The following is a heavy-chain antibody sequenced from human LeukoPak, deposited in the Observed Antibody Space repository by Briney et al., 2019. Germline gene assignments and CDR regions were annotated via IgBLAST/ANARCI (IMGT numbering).Heavy chain of an antibody. CDR1: GFTFSSYA. CDR2: ISGGGDST. CDR3: AKAISRTVTTFDY. Sequence: GGSLRLSCAASGFTFSSYAMSWVRQAPGRGLEWVSTISGGGDSTYYADSVKGRFATSRDNSKNTLYLQVTSLRAEDTAVYYCAKAISRTVTTFDYWGQGTLVTVSS. V-gene: IGHV3-23*01. J-gene: IGHJ4*02. D-gene: IGHD4-17*01.